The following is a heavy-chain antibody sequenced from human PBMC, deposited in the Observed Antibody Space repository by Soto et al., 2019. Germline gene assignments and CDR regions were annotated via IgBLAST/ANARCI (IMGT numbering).Heavy chain of an antibody. CDR1: GASVSGNIAA. D-gene: IGHD6-19*01. CDR2: TYYRSKWYN. Sequence: PSQPFSVTCAMSGASVSGNIAAWNCSRQSPSRGLEWLGRTYYRSKWYNDYAVSVKSRITVTPDTSKNQFSLHLNSVTPEDTAVYYCAREFTYSESSDSYFDYCGQGALVTGSS. J-gene: IGHJ4*02. CDR3: AREFTYSESSDSYFDY. V-gene: IGHV6-1*01.